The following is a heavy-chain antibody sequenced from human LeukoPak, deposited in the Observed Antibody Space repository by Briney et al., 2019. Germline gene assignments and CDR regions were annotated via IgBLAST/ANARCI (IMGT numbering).Heavy chain of an antibody. J-gene: IGHJ4*02. CDR1: GFTFSTYA. V-gene: IGHV3-23*01. D-gene: IGHD3-10*02. Sequence: GGSLRLSCAASGFTFSTYAMSWVRQAPGKGPEWVLALSGSGANTYYADSVKGRFTISRDNSKNTLYLQMNSLRAEDTAVYYCARGGLFAYYFDYWGQGTLVTVSS. CDR2: LSGSGANT. CDR3: ARGGLFAYYFDY.